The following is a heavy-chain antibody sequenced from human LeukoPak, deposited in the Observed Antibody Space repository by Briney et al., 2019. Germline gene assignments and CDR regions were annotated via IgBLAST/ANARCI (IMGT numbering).Heavy chain of an antibody. J-gene: IGHJ4*02. CDR1: GYTLTGYY. Sequence: ASVKVSCKASGYTLTGYYMHWVRQAPGQGLEWMGWINPNSGGTNYAQKFQGRVTMTRDTSISTAYMELSRLRSDDTAVYYCARGIAAAGIGSDYWGQGTLVTVSS. V-gene: IGHV1-2*02. CDR2: INPNSGGT. CDR3: ARGIAAAGIGSDY. D-gene: IGHD6-13*01.